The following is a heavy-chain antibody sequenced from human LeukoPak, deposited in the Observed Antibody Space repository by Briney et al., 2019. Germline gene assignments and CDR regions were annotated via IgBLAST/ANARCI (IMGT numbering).Heavy chain of an antibody. CDR3: ARVRSTGNYYFDY. CDR2: IYYSGNT. D-gene: IGHD2-8*02. V-gene: IGHV4-59*01. J-gene: IGHJ4*02. Sequence: PSETLSLTCTVSGGSISLYYWSWIRQPPGKGLEWIGYIYYSGNTNYNPSLKSRVTISVDTSKNQFSLKLTSVTAADTAVYYCARVRSTGNYYFDYWGRGALVTVSS. CDR1: GGSISLYY.